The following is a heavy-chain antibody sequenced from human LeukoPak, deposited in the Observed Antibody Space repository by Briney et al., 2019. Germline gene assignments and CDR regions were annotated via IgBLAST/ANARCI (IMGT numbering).Heavy chain of an antibody. Sequence: GGSLRLSCAASGFTFSDYYMTWIRQTPGRGLEWVSYISNGGDSTSYADSLEGRFTISRDNAKNSLYLRMNSLRAEDTAMYYCVRATEGGAMDVWGQGTTVTVSS. D-gene: IGHD2-21*02. J-gene: IGHJ6*02. CDR1: GFTFSDYY. V-gene: IGHV3-11*05. CDR3: VRATEGGAMDV. CDR2: ISNGGDST.